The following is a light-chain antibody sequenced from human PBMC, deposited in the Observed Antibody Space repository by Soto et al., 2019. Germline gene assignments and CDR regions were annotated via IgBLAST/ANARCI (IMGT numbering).Light chain of an antibody. J-gene: IGKJ1*01. CDR3: QHYNNWPPWT. CDR1: QSVSSN. V-gene: IGKV3-15*01. CDR2: AAS. Sequence: EIVMTQSPATLSVSPGERATLSCRASQSVSSNLAWYQQKPGQAPRLLIYAASTRATGIPARFSGSGSGTEFTLTISSLQSEDFAVYYCQHYNNWPPWTFGQGTK.